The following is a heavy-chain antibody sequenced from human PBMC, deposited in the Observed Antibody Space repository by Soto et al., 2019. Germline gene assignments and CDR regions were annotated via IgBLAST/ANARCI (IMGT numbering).Heavy chain of an antibody. J-gene: IGHJ6*02. CDR2: ISWNSGSI. CDR3: AKERSGSDPNGMDV. Sequence: EVQLVESGGGLVQPGRSLRLSCAASGFTFDDYAMHWVRQAPGKGLEWVSGISWNSGSIGYADSVKGRFTISRDNAKNSLDLQMNSQRAEDTAWYYCAKERSGSDPNGMDVWGQGTTVTVSS. D-gene: IGHD1-26*01. V-gene: IGHV3-9*01. CDR1: GFTFDDYA.